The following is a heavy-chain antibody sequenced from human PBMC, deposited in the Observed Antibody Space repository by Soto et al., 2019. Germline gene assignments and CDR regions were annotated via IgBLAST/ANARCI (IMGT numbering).Heavy chain of an antibody. D-gene: IGHD2-2*01. Sequence: EVQLVESGGGLVQPGGSLRLSCAASGFTFSSYEMNWVRQAPGKGLEWVSYISSSGSTIYYADSVKGRFTISRDNAKNSLYLQMNSLRAEDTAVYYCARDPFPLVPAATPFDPWGQGTLVTVSS. CDR2: ISSSGSTI. CDR3: ARDPFPLVPAATPFDP. CDR1: GFTFSSYE. V-gene: IGHV3-48*03. J-gene: IGHJ5*02.